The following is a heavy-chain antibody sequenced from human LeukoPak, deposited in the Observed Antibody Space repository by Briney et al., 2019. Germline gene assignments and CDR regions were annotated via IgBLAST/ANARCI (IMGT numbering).Heavy chain of an antibody. V-gene: IGHV3-23*01. D-gene: IGHD6-19*01. J-gene: IGHJ5*02. Sequence: GGSLRLSCAATGFTFSNSAMTWVRQSPGKGLEWVSDISASGDTTHYADSVKGRFTISRDNSKHTLYLQMNSLRAEDTAVYYCANTDKGQWHASYWFDPWGQGTLVTVSS. CDR2: ISASGDTT. CDR1: GFTFSNSA. CDR3: ANTDKGQWHASYWFDP.